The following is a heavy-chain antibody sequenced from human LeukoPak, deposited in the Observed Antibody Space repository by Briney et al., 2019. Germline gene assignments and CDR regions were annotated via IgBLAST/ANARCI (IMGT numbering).Heavy chain of an antibody. J-gene: IGHJ4*02. CDR1: GFTFSSYW. CDR2: ISSSGRTI. CDR3: ARPDCSSTSCYEFDS. V-gene: IGHV3-48*04. D-gene: IGHD2-2*01. Sequence: TGGSLRLSCAASGFTFSSYWMSWVRQAPGKGLEWVSHISSSGRTIYYADSVKGRFTISRDNAKNSLYLQMNSLRAEDTAVYYCARPDCSSTSCYEFDSWGQGTLVTVSS.